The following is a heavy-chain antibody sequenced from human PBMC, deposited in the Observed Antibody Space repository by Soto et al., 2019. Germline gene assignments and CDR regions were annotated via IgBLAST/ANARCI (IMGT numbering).Heavy chain of an antibody. Sequence: QVQLVESGGGVVQPGRSLRLSCAASGFTFSSYGMHWVRQAPGKGLEWVAVIWYDGSNKYYADSVKGRFTISRDNSKNTLYLQMNSLRAEDTAVYYCARDFNDYIWGSYRIQTGGFDYWGQGTLVTVSS. V-gene: IGHV3-33*01. CDR1: GFTFSSYG. D-gene: IGHD3-16*02. CDR2: IWYDGSNK. CDR3: ARDFNDYIWGSYRIQTGGFDY. J-gene: IGHJ4*02.